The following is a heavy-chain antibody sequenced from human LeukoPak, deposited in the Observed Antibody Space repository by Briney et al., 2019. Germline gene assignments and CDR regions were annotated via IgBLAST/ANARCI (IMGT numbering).Heavy chain of an antibody. V-gene: IGHV3-23*01. CDR2: ISGSGGST. J-gene: IGHJ3*02. CDR1: GFTFSSYA. CDR3: AKVNLIMVRRVIITEDDAFDI. Sequence: PGGSLRLSCAASGFTFSSYAMSWVRQAPGKGLEWVSAISGSGGSTYYADSVKGRFTISRDNSKNTLYLQMNSLRAEDTAVYYCAKVNLIMVRRVIITEDDAFDIWGQGTMVTVSS. D-gene: IGHD3-10*01.